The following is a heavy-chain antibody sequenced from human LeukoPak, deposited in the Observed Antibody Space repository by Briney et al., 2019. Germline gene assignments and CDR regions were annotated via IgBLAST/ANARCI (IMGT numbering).Heavy chain of an antibody. CDR1: GFTFSSYG. V-gene: IGHV3-30*18. CDR3: AKGPGPEENY. D-gene: IGHD1-14*01. Sequence: GRSLRLSCAASGFTFSSYGMHWVRQAPGKGLEWVAVISYDGSNKYYADSVKGRFTISRDNSKNTLYLQMNSLRAEDTAVYYCAKGPGPEENYWGQGTLVTVSS. CDR2: ISYDGSNK. J-gene: IGHJ4*02.